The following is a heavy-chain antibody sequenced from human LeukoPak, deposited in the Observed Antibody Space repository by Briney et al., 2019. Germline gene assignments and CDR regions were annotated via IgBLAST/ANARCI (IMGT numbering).Heavy chain of an antibody. D-gene: IGHD3-16*02. V-gene: IGHV4-34*01. Sequence: SETLSLTCAVYGGSFSGYYWSWNRQPPGKGLEWIGEINHSGSTNYNPSLKSRVTISVDTSKNQFSLKLSSVTAADTAVYYCARGIGHYDYVWGSYRQYYFDYWGQGTLVTVSS. CDR2: INHSGST. CDR3: ARGIGHYDYVWGSYRQYYFDY. J-gene: IGHJ4*02. CDR1: GGSFSGYY.